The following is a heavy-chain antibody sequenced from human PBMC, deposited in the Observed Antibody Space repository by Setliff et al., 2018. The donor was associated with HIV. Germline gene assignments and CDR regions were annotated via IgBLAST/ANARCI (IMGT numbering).Heavy chain of an antibody. CDR2: ISIRGGYI. CDR1: GFTFNNYA. J-gene: IGHJ4*02. CDR3: ARGRVPGNY. V-gene: IGHV3-21*01. D-gene: IGHD2-2*01. Sequence: PGGSLRLSCAASGFTFNNYAMNWVRQAPGKGLQWVASISIRGGYIYYADSVKGRFTISRGNAKNSLYLQMNSLRAEDTAVYYCARGRVPGNYWGQGTLVTVSS.